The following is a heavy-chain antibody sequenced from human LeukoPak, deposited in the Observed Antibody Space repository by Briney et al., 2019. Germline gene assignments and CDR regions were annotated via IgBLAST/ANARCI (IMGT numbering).Heavy chain of an antibody. CDR2: IYYSGST. CDR3: ARVYTGYDFWSGYPGAFDI. J-gene: IGHJ3*02. D-gene: IGHD3-3*01. CDR1: GGSISSYY. Sequence: SETLSLTCTVSGGSISSYYWSWIRQPPGKGLEWIGYIYYSGSTNYNPSLKSRVTISVDTSKNQFSLKLSSVTAADTAVYYCARVYTGYDFWSGYPGAFDIWGQGTMVTVSS. V-gene: IGHV4-59*01.